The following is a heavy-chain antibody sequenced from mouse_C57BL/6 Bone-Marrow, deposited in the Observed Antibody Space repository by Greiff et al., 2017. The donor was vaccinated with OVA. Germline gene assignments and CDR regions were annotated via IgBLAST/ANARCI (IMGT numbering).Heavy chain of an antibody. Sequence: QVQLKESGAELARPGASVKLSCKASGYTFTSYGISWVKQRTGQGLEWIGEIYPRSGNTYYNEKFKGKATLTADKSSSTAYMELRSLTSEDSAVYFCARKGTMGGWFAYWGQGTLVTVSA. CDR2: IYPRSGNT. D-gene: IGHD1-1*02. CDR3: ARKGTMGGWFAY. V-gene: IGHV1-81*01. CDR1: GYTFTSYG. J-gene: IGHJ3*01.